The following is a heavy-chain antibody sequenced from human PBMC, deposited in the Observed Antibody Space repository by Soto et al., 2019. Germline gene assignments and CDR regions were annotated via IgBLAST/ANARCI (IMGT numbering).Heavy chain of an antibody. CDR3: AKEPSHSYYHMDV. J-gene: IGHJ6*03. CDR1: GFRFKSYG. V-gene: IGHV3-30*18. CDR2: MSYDGSDK. Sequence: GGSLRLSCAVSGFRFKSYGMHWVRQAPGKGLEWVAVMSYDGSDKYYADSVKGRFTISRDNSKNTLYLQMNSLRTEDTAVYYCAKEPSHSYYHMDVWGKGTTVTVSS.